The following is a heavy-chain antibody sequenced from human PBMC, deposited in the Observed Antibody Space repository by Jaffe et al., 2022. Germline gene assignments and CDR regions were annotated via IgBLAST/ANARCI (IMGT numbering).Heavy chain of an antibody. CDR3: ARGQGHPHTRATKYPYSNYVSGAFDI. D-gene: IGHD4-4*01. Sequence: QVQLQQWGAGLLKPSETLSLTCAVYGGSFSGYYWSWIRQPPGKGLEWIGEINHSGSTNYNPSLKSRVTISVDTSKNQFSLKLSSVTAADTAVYYCARGQGHPHTRATKYPYSNYVSGAFDIWGQGTMVTVSS. CDR2: INHSGST. CDR1: GGSFSGYY. J-gene: IGHJ3*02. V-gene: IGHV4-34*01.